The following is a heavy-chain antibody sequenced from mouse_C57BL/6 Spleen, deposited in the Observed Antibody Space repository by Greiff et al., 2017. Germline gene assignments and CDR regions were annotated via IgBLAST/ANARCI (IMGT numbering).Heavy chain of an antibody. V-gene: IGHV1-59*01. CDR3: ARGIYYDYSFAY. CDR1: GYNFTSYW. D-gene: IGHD2-4*01. CDR2: IDPTDSYT. J-gene: IGHJ3*01. Sequence: QVQLQQSGAELVRPGTSVKLSCKASGYNFTSYWMHWVKQRPGPGLEWIGVIDPTDSYTNYNQKFKGKATLTVDTSSSTAYMQLSSLTSEDSAVYYGARGIYYDYSFAYWGQGTLVTVSA.